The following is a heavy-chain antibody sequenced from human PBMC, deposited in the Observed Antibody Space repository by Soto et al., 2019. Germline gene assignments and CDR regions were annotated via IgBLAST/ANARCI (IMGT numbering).Heavy chain of an antibody. CDR2: IKQDGSEK. Sequence: EVQLVESGGGLVQPGGSLRLSCAASGFTFSSYWMSWVRQAPGKGLEWVANIKQDGSEKYYVDSVKGRFTISRDNAKNSLYLQMNSLRAEDTAVYYCARDWIPESRLTLSSGYYKDAFDIWGQGTMVTVSS. V-gene: IGHV3-7*05. D-gene: IGHD3-22*01. CDR3: ARDWIPESRLTLSSGYYKDAFDI. J-gene: IGHJ3*02. CDR1: GFTFSSYW.